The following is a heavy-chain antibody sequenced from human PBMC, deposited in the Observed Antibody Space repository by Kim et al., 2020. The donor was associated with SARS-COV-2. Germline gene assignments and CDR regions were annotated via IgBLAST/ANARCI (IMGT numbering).Heavy chain of an antibody. V-gene: IGHV3-53*01. Sequence: GGSLRLSCAASGFTVSSNYMNWVRQAPGKGLEWVSVIYSGGSTYYADSVKGRFTISRDNSKNTLYLQMNSLRAEDTAVYFCARDSGQWLVPQVRGMDGWGQGTTVTDSS. CDR1: GFTVSSNY. D-gene: IGHD6-19*01. CDR3: ARDSGQWLVPQVRGMDG. CDR2: IYSGGST. J-gene: IGHJ6*02.